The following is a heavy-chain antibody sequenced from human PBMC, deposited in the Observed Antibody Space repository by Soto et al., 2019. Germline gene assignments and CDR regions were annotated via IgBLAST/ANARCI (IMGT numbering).Heavy chain of an antibody. CDR2: TYYRSKWYN. V-gene: IGHV6-1*01. J-gene: IGHJ6*03. D-gene: IGHD4-17*01. Sequence: SQTLSLTCAISGDSVSSNSAAWNWIRQSPSRGLEWLGRTYYRSKWYNDYAVSVKSRITINPDTSKNQFSLQLNSVTPEDTAVYYCARSPRNDYGDYYYYYYMDVWGKGPTVTVSS. CDR3: ARSPRNDYGDYYYYYYMDV. CDR1: GDSVSSNSAA.